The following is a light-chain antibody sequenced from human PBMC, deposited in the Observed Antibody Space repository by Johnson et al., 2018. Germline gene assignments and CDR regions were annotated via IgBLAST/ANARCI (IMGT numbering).Light chain of an antibody. CDR2: ENN. CDR1: SSNIGNNY. Sequence: QSVLTQPPSVSAAPGQKVTISCSGSSSNIGNNYVSWYQQLPGTAPKLLIYENNKRPSGIPDRFSGSKSGTSATLGITGLQTGDEDDYYCGTWDSSLSAVNVFGTGTNVSVL. CDR3: GTWDSSLSAVNV. J-gene: IGLJ1*01. V-gene: IGLV1-51*02.